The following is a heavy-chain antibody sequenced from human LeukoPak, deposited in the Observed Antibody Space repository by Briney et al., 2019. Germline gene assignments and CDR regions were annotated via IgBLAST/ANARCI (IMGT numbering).Heavy chain of an antibody. Sequence: GGSLRLSCAASGFTFSSYGMHWVRQAPGKGLEWAAFIRYDGSNKYYADSVKGRFTISRDNSKNTLYLQMNSLRAEDTAVYYCAKDSLPYDFWSGYYTGYGVTQIDYWGQGTLVTVSS. J-gene: IGHJ4*02. V-gene: IGHV3-30*02. CDR3: AKDSLPYDFWSGYYTGYGVTQIDY. CDR2: IRYDGSNK. CDR1: GFTFSSYG. D-gene: IGHD3-3*01.